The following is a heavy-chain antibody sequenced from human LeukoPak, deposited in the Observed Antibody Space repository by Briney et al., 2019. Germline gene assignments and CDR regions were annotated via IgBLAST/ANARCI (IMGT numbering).Heavy chain of an antibody. D-gene: IGHD3-22*01. CDR3: ARIVVADFDY. Sequence: SETPSLTCTVSGGSISSSSYYWGWIRQPPGKGLEWIGGIYSSGSTYYNPSLKSRVTISVDTSKNQFSLKLSSVTAADTAVYYCARIVVADFDYWGQGTLVTVSS. CDR1: GGSISSSSYY. CDR2: IYSSGST. V-gene: IGHV4-39*01. J-gene: IGHJ4*02.